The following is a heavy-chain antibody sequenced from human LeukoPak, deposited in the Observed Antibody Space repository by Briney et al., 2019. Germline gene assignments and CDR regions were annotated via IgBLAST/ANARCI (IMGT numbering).Heavy chain of an antibody. CDR1: GFVLNSYE. J-gene: IGHJ4*02. CDR3: ARSRGPTKPFDF. CDR2: ITGRGNTI. V-gene: IGHV3-48*03. D-gene: IGHD5-24*01. Sequence: GGSLRLSCVASGFVLNSYEMSWVRQAPGKGLEWLSYITGRGNTIYYADSVRGRFTISRDNAKLSLYLQMNTLRAEDTAIYYCARSRGPTKPFDFWGKGTPVTVSS.